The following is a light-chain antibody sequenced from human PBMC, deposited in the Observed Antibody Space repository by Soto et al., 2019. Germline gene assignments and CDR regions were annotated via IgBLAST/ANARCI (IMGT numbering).Light chain of an antibody. CDR1: QSVSSSY. Sequence: EIVLTQSPGTLSLSPGERATLSCRARQSVSSSYLAWYQQKPGQAPRLLIYGASSRATGIPDRFSGSGSGADFTLTISRLEPEEFAGYYWQQYGSPSGTFGQGTKVQIK. V-gene: IGKV3-20*01. J-gene: IGKJ1*01. CDR3: QQYGSPSGT. CDR2: GAS.